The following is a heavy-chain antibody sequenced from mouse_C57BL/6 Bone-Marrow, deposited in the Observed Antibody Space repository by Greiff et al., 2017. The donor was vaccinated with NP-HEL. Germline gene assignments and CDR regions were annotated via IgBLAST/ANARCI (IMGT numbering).Heavy chain of an antibody. CDR1: GYAFTNYL. D-gene: IGHD3-2*02. CDR2: INPGSGGT. Sequence: QVQLQQSGAELVRPGTSVKVSCKASGYAFTNYLIEWVKQRPGQGLEWIGVINPGSGGTNYNEKFKGKATLTADKSSSTAYMQLSSLTSEDSAVYFCARENSSGYWFAYWGQGTLVTVSA. J-gene: IGHJ3*01. V-gene: IGHV1-54*01. CDR3: ARENSSGYWFAY.